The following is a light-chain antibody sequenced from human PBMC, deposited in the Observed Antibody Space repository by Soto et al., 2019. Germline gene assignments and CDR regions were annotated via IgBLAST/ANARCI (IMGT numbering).Light chain of an antibody. CDR3: QKHTNWPPIT. V-gene: IGKV3-15*01. CDR2: GAY. CDR1: QSVSRN. Sequence: GMTLSRSTACVSAGECGTLSCRASQSVSRNLAWYQEKPGQAHRLLIYGAYTRATVIPARFSGSGSGTEFTLTISRLKSQDFGVYYCQKHTNWPPITVGQGTRLEIK. J-gene: IGKJ5*01.